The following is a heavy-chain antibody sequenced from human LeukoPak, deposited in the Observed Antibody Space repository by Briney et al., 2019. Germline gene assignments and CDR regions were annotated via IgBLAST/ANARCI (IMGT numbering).Heavy chain of an antibody. D-gene: IGHD6-13*01. J-gene: IGHJ4*02. CDR3: QQVADY. CDR1: GFTFSSYW. Sequence: PGGSLRLSCAASGFTFSSYWMSWVRQAAGKGLEWVSGIGANGDSTYYADSVRGRFTISRDDSKNTMSLQMNSLIAEDTAIYYCQQVADYWGQGSLVTVSS. V-gene: IGHV3-23*01. CDR2: IGANGDST.